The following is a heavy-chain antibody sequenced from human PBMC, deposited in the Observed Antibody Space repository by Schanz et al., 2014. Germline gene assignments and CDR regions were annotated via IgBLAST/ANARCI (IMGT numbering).Heavy chain of an antibody. V-gene: IGHV3-64*01. CDR3: ARDNRYYLFDY. CDR2: ISSKGDMT. Sequence: EVQVVESGGGLVQPGGSLRLSCTASGFNSDDYAMSWVRQAPGKGLEYVSSISSKGDMTFYGNSVKGRFTISRDNSKNTLYLQLGSLSAEDTAVYFCARDNRYYLFDYWGQGALVTVSS. D-gene: IGHD3-16*02. CDR1: GFNSDDYA. J-gene: IGHJ4*02.